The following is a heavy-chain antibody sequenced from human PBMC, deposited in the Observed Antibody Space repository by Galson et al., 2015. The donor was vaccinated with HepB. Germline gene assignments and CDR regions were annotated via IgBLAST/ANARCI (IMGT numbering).Heavy chain of an antibody. CDR3: ARDPDTDMVNFDH. D-gene: IGHD5-18*01. CDR1: GFTFSRYY. J-gene: IGHJ4*02. Sequence: SLRLSCAGSGFTFSRYYMGWVRQAPGKGLEWVAGIKEDGSLKYYSDSVKGRFTISRDNAKNLLFLQMNSLRAEDTALYYCARDPDTDMVNFDHWGQGTLVTVSS. V-gene: IGHV3-7*03. CDR2: IKEDGSLK.